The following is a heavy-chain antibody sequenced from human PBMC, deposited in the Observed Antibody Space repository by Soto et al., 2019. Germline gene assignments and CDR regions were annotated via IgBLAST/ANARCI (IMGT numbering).Heavy chain of an antibody. D-gene: IGHD5-18*01. Sequence: QVQLVESGGGVVQPGRSLRLSCAASGFTFSSYGMHWVRQAPGKGLKWVAVISYDGGNKYYADSVKGRLTISRDNSENTLYLQMNRLRAEDTAVYYCAKDQGRGGYSYGYFSPYFDYWGQGTLVTVSS. CDR1: GFTFSSYG. J-gene: IGHJ4*02. CDR2: ISYDGGNK. CDR3: AKDQGRGGYSYGYFSPYFDY. V-gene: IGHV3-30*18.